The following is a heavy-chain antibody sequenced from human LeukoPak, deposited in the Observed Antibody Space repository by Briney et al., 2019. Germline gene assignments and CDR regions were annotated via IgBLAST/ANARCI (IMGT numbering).Heavy chain of an antibody. CDR3: ARELDWGFDY. CDR2: ILPMFDTT. Sequence: GASVKVSCKTSGGTFSNYATSWVRQAPGRGLEWMGRILPMFDTTNYAQAFQGRVTISTDESTSTAYMELSSLKSEDTAVYYCARELDWGFDYWGQGTLVTVSS. V-gene: IGHV1-69*05. J-gene: IGHJ4*02. CDR1: GGTFSNYA. D-gene: IGHD3-9*01.